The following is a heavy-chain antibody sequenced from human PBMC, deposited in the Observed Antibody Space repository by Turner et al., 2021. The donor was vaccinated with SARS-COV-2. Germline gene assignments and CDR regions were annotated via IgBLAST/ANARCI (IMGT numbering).Heavy chain of an antibody. CDR3: ARGKNYYGSGSYYPTQYYYGMDV. D-gene: IGHD3-10*01. J-gene: IGHJ6*02. CDR1: GGTFISYV. V-gene: IGHV1-69*01. Sequence: NASGGTFISYVISWARQAPGQGLEWMGGIIPISGTANYAQKFQGRVTIIADESTSTAYMELSSLRSEDTAVYYWARGKNYYGSGSYYPTQYYYGMDVWGQGTTVTVSS. CDR2: IIPISGTA.